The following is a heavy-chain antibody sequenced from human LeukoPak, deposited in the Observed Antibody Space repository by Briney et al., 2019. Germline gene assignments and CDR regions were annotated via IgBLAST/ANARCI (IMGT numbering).Heavy chain of an antibody. CDR3: PKDGSAGTTPPFFDY. CDR2: ISWNSGSI. D-gene: IGHD1-7*01. Sequence: GGSLRLSCAASGFTFDDYAMHWVRQAPGKGLEWVSGISWNSGSIGYADSVKGRFTISRDNAKNSLYLQMNSLRAEDTALYYCPKDGSAGTTPPFFDYWGQGTLVTVSS. J-gene: IGHJ4*02. V-gene: IGHV3-9*01. CDR1: GFTFDDYA.